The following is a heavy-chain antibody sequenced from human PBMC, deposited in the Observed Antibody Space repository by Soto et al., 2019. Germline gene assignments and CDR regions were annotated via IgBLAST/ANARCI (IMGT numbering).Heavy chain of an antibody. D-gene: IGHD5-12*01. CDR2: IYTGGTT. J-gene: IGHJ6*03. V-gene: IGHV3-66*01. CDR3: ARVESGYDSYYYYYMDL. CDR1: GFTVSTYY. Sequence: EVQLVESGGGLVQPGGSLRLSCAASGFTVSTYYMTWVRQAPGMGLEWVSVIYTGGTTYYADSVKGRFTISRDNSKNTLYLQMHSLRAEDTAVYYCARVESGYDSYYYYYMDLWGKGTTVTVSS.